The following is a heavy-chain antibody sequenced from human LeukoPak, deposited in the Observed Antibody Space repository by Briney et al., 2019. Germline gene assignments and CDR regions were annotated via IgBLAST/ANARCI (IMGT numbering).Heavy chain of an antibody. CDR2: IDPSDSYT. V-gene: IGHV5-10-1*01. Sequence: KSGESLRISCQGSGYSFTSYWISWVRQMPGKGLEWMGRIDPSDSYTNYSPSFQGHVTSSADKSISTAYLQWSSLKASDTAMYYCARGYGVNQGAFDIWGQGTMVTVYS. CDR3: ARGYGVNQGAFDI. D-gene: IGHD4-17*01. CDR1: GYSFTSYW. J-gene: IGHJ3*02.